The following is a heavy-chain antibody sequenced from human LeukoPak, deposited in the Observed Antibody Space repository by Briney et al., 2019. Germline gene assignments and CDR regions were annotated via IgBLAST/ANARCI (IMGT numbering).Heavy chain of an antibody. CDR1: GFSFRSFW. J-gene: IGHJ3*02. V-gene: IGHV3-7*05. D-gene: IGHD1-1*01. Sequence: GGSLRLSCVGSGFSFRSFWMSWVRQAPGKGLEWVANIKPDGSQKYFVDSVRGRFTISRDNAKNSVYLQMTSLRAEDTALYYCVRDGMGGMKAFDIWGQGTMVTVSS. CDR3: VRDGMGGMKAFDI. CDR2: IKPDGSQK.